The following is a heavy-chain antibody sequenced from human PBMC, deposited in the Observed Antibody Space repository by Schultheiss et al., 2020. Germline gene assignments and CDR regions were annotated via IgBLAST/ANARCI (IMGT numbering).Heavy chain of an antibody. V-gene: IGHV3-48*01. D-gene: IGHD3-10*01. CDR1: GFTFSSYA. J-gene: IGHJ5*02. CDR3: ARGGRVVRGVVDP. CDR2: ISSSGSTI. Sequence: GGSLRLSCAASGFTFSSYAMSWVRQAPGKGLEWVSYISSSGSTIYYADSVKGRFTISRDNAKNSLYLQMNSLRAEDTAVYYCARGGRVVRGVVDPWGQGTLVTVSS.